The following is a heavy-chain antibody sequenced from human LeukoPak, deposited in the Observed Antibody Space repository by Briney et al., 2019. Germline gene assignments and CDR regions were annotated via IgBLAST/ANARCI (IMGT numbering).Heavy chain of an antibody. CDR3: ARVRDCSSSICHYYFDY. CDR2: IYYSGST. J-gene: IGHJ4*02. Sequence: SETLSLTCTVSGGSISSYYWSWIRQPPGKGLEWIGYIYYSGSTNYNPSLKSRVTISVDTSKNQFSMKLSSVTAADTAVYYCARVRDCSSSICHYYFDYWGQGTLVAVSS. V-gene: IGHV4-59*01. CDR1: GGSISSYY. D-gene: IGHD2-2*01.